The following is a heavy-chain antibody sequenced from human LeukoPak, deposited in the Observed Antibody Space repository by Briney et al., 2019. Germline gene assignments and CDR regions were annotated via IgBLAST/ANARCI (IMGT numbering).Heavy chain of an antibody. V-gene: IGHV5-51*01. Sequence: GGSLKISGQGAGSSFTTYWIGWGRQRPGKGVGWMGIIYPGDSDARYGPSFQGQVTISVDKSINTAYLQWSSLKASDTAMYYCARQITFGGVEFDPWGQGTLVTVSS. CDR3: ARQITFGGVEFDP. CDR2: IYPGDSDA. J-gene: IGHJ5*02. CDR1: GSSFTTYW. D-gene: IGHD3-16*01.